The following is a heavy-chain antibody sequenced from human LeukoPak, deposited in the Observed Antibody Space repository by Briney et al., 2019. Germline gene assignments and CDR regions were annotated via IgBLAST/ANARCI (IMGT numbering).Heavy chain of an antibody. CDR1: GFTFNKAW. J-gene: IGHJ4*02. D-gene: IGHD6-25*01. CDR3: ARLSGWFDY. CDR2: IYTGGIT. V-gene: IGHV3-53*01. Sequence: PGGSLRLSCAASGFTFNKAWMIWVRQAPGKGLEWVSVIYTGGITYYADSVRGRFTLSRDNSKNTVYLQMNSLRAEDTAVYYCARLSGWFDYWGQGTLVTVSS.